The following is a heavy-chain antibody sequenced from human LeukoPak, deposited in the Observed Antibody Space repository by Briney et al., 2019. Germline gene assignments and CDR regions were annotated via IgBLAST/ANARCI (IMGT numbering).Heavy chain of an antibody. D-gene: IGHD6-13*01. V-gene: IGHV4-4*07. CDR2: IYASGST. J-gene: IGHJ6*02. CDR1: GGSISSYY. CDR3: ARDQRAAAVTYYYYGMYV. Sequence: SETLSLTCTVSGGSISSYYWSWLRQPAGKGLEWIGRIYASGSTNYNPSLKSRVTMSVDTSKNQFSLKLSSVTAADTAVYYCARDQRAAAVTYYYYGMYVWGQGTTVTVSS.